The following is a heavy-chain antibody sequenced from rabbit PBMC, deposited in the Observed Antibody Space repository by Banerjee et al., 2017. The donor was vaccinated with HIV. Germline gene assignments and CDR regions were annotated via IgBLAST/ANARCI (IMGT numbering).Heavy chain of an antibody. Sequence: QEQLEESGGDLVTPGGNLTLTCTASGFDFSTYGVSWVRQTPGKGLEWVGYIDPGFGSTYYASWAKGRFTISKTSSTTVTLQMTSLTVADTATYFCARVRAGYAGYGYAWFTLWGQGTLVTVS. CDR2: IDPGFGST. J-gene: IGHJ4*01. D-gene: IGHD6-1*01. CDR3: ARVRAGYAGYGYAWFTL. V-gene: IGHV1S45*01. CDR1: GFDFSTYG.